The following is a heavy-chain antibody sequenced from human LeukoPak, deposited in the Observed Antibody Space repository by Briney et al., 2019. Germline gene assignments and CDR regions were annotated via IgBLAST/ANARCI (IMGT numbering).Heavy chain of an antibody. CDR2: IYSGGST. V-gene: IGHV3-53*01. D-gene: IGHD3-9*01. CDR1: GFTVSSNY. J-gene: IGHJ6*04. Sequence: GGSLRLSCAASGFTVSSNYMSRVRQAPGKGLEWGSVIYSGGSTYYADSVKGRFTISRDNSKNTLYLQMSSLRAEDTAVYYCARDATATDYDILTGHQYYYYYGMDVWGKGTTVTVSS. CDR3: ARDATATDYDILTGHQYYYYYGMDV.